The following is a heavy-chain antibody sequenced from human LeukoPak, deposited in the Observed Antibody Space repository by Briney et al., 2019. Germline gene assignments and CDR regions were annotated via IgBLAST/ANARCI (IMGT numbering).Heavy chain of an antibody. J-gene: IGHJ4*02. CDR1: GYTFTSYD. CDR3: ARGPDVGLC. Sequence: ASVKVSCKASGYTFTSYDINWVRQAPGQGLEWMGWMNPNSGNTVYAQKFQGRVTMTRNTSISTAYMELSSLRSEDTAAYYCARGPDVGLCWGQGTLVTVSS. CDR2: MNPNSGNT. D-gene: IGHD1-26*01. V-gene: IGHV1-8*01.